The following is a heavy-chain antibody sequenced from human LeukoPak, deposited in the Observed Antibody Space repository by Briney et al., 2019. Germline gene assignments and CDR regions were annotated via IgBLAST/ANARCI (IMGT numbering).Heavy chain of an antibody. CDR2: FDPEDGET. D-gene: IGHD1-1*01. CDR3: ATGRSYRYAVGPLSGSWFDP. Sequence: GASVKVSCKVSGYTLTELSMHWVRQAPGKGLEWMGGFDPEDGETIYAQKFQGRVTMTEDTSTGTAYMELGSLRSEDTAVYYCATGRSYRYAVGPLSGSWFDPWGQGTLVTVSS. V-gene: IGHV1-24*01. CDR1: GYTLTELS. J-gene: IGHJ5*02.